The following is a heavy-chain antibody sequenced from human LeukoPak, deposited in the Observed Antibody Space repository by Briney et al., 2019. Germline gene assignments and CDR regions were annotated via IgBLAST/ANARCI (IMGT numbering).Heavy chain of an antibody. CDR1: GGSFSSYY. V-gene: IGHV4-59*10. J-gene: IGHJ6*03. Sequence: SETLSLTCAVYGGSFSSYYWSWIRQPAGKGLEWIGRIHTSGSTNYNPSLKSRVTMSVDTSKNQFSLKLSSVTAADTAVYYCARHHMRYSSSWYVFYYYYMDVWGKGTTVTISS. CDR2: IHTSGST. CDR3: ARHHMRYSSSWYVFYYYYMDV. D-gene: IGHD6-13*01.